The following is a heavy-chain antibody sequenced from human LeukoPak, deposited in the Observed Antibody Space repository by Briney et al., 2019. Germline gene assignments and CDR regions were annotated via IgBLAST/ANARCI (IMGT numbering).Heavy chain of an antibody. CDR3: ARDCGGDCYWMLDY. Sequence: PGGSLRLSCAASGFIFSSYSMNWVRQAPGKGLEWVSYISSSSSTIYYADSVKGRFTISRDNAKNSLYLQMNSLRAEDTAVYYCARDCGGDCYWMLDYWGQGTLVTVSS. CDR2: ISSSSSTI. V-gene: IGHV3-48*04. J-gene: IGHJ4*02. D-gene: IGHD2-21*02. CDR1: GFIFSSYS.